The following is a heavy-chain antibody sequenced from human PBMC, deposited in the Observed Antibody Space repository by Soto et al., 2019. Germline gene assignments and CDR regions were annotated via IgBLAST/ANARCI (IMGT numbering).Heavy chain of an antibody. D-gene: IGHD1-26*01. V-gene: IGHV2-70*11. CDR1: GFSLSTSGMC. Sequence: SGPTLVNPTQTLTLTCTFSGFSLSTSGMCVSWIRQPPGKALEWLARIDWDDDKYYSTSLKTRLTISKDTSKNQVVLTMTNMDPVDTATYYCARIPLPVTTSIVGADGPYYYYYYGMDVWGQGTTVTVSS. CDR2: IDWDDDK. CDR3: ARIPLPVTTSIVGADGPYYYYYYGMDV. J-gene: IGHJ6*02.